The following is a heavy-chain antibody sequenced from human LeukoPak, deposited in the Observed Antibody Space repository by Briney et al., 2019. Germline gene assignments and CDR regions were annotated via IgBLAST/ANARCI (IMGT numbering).Heavy chain of an antibody. CDR3: ARLISTSSSRFSDY. J-gene: IGHJ4*02. Sequence: GGSLRLSCAASGFTFSSYAMSWVRQAPGKGLEWVSAISISGENTYYADSVKGRFTISRDTSRNTLYLQMHSLRPEDTAVYYCARLISTSSSRFSDYWGQATLVTVSS. D-gene: IGHD3-3*02. V-gene: IGHV3-23*01. CDR1: GFTFSSYA. CDR2: ISISGENT.